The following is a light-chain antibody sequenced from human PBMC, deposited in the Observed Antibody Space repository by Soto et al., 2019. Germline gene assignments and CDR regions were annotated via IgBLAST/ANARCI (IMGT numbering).Light chain of an antibody. CDR3: SSYRSSSPRYV. J-gene: IGLJ1*01. Sequence: QSALTQPASVSGSPGQSITISCTGTSSDVGNYNYVSWYQQHPGKAPKHMIYDVSHRPSGVSDRFSGSKSGNTASLTISGLQAEDEADYYCSSYRSSSPRYVFGSGTKLTVL. CDR1: SSDVGNYNY. V-gene: IGLV2-14*03. CDR2: DVS.